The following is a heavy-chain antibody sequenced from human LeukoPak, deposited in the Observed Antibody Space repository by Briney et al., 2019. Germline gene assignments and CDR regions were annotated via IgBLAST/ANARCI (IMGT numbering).Heavy chain of an antibody. D-gene: IGHD6-13*01. V-gene: IGHV4-34*01. Sequence: SETLSLTCVVYGGSFSGHYWSWIRQSPGKGLEWIGEINHSGSTNYNSSLKSRVTISIDTSKNQFSLELNSVTAADTAVYYCARAPAATGTIDYWGQGTLVTVSS. J-gene: IGHJ4*02. CDR3: ARAPAATGTIDY. CDR2: INHSGST. CDR1: GGSFSGHY.